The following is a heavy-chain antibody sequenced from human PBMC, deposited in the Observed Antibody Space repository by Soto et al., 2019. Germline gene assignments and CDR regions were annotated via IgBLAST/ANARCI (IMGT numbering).Heavy chain of an antibody. CDR2: IYYNGGT. CDR1: DGSISYYY. D-gene: IGHD3-10*01. CDR3: ARGKCSRSGIGYFDY. J-gene: IGHJ4*02. V-gene: IGHV4-59*08. Sequence: QVQLQESGPGLVKPSETLSLTCTVSDGSISYYYWNWIRQPPGKGLEWIGYIYYNGGTKYNPSLKSRVIMSVDPSYIRVSLILSSGTVADTAVYSCARGKCSRSGIGYFDYWGQGTLVTVSS.